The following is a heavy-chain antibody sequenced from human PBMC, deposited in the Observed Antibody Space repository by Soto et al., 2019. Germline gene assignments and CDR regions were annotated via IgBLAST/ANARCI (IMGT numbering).Heavy chain of an antibody. CDR1: GGSFSGYY. CDR2: IHHSGST. Sequence: SETLSLTCAVYGGSFSGYYWSWIRQPPKKGLEWIGNIHHSGSTNYNPSLKSRVTMTKDTSTSTVYMELNSLTSEDTAVYYCARDQSWHDLVWWFDPWGQGTLVTVSS. J-gene: IGHJ5*02. CDR3: ARDQSWHDLVWWFDP. V-gene: IGHV4-34*10. D-gene: IGHD1-1*01.